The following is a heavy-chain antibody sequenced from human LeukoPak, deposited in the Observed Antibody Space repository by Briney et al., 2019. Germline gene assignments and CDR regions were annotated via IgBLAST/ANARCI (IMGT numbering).Heavy chain of an antibody. V-gene: IGHV3-66*01. J-gene: IGHJ4*01. D-gene: IGHD4-17*01. CDR3: ARDYDDLRGPDYFDY. CDR1: GFTVSSNY. Sequence: AGGSLRLSCAASGFTVSSNYMSWVRQAPGKGLEWVSVIYSGGSTYYADSVKGRFTISRDNSKNTLYLQMNSLRAEDTAVYYCARDYDDLRGPDYFDYWGHGTLVTVSS. CDR2: IYSGGST.